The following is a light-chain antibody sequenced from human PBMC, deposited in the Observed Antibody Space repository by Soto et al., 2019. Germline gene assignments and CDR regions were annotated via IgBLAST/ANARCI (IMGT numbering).Light chain of an antibody. Sequence: QSVLTQPPSVPAAPGQKVTISCSGSSSNIGNNYVSWYQQLPGTAPKLLIYDNNKRPSGIPDRFSGSKSVTSATLGITGLQTGDEADYYCGTWDSSLSAGVFGTGTKVTV. CDR1: SSNIGNNY. CDR2: DNN. CDR3: GTWDSSLSAGV. V-gene: IGLV1-51*01. J-gene: IGLJ1*01.